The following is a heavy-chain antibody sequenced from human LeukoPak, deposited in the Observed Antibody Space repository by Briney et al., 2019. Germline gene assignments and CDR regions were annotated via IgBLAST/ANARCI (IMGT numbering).Heavy chain of an antibody. CDR1: GGTFSSYA. D-gene: IGHD6-13*01. V-gene: IGHV1-69*06. CDR3: ARGEVIAAAGRSAIDY. Sequence: SVKVSCKASGGTFSSYAISWVRQAPGQGLEWMGGIIPIFGTANYAQKFQGRVTITADKSTSTAYMELSSLRSEDTAVYYCARGEVIAAAGRSAIDYWGQGTLVTVSS. J-gene: IGHJ4*02. CDR2: IIPIFGTA.